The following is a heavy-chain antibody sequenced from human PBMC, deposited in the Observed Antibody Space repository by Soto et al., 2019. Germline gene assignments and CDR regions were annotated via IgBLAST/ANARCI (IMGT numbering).Heavy chain of an antibody. CDR2: ISGSGGST. J-gene: IGHJ4*02. V-gene: IGHV3-23*01. CDR1: GFTFSSYA. D-gene: IGHD2-15*01. Sequence: EVQLLESGGGLVQPGGSLRLSCAASGFTFSSYAMSWVRQAPGRGLEWVSGISGSGGSTYYADSVTGRFTISRDNSKNTLYLQMNTLRAEDTALYYCATVVVGATLFSRRCNGVDYWGQGTLVTVSS. CDR3: ATVVVGATLFSRRCNGVDY.